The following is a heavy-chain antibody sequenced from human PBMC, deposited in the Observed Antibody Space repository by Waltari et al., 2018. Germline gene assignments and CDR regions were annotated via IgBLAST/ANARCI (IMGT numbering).Heavy chain of an antibody. CDR3: ARDRPGLRYYYYYYGMDV. V-gene: IGHV1-2*02. D-gene: IGHD4-17*01. CDR1: GYTFTGYY. Sequence: QVQLVQSGAEVTKPGASVKVSCKASGYTFTGYYMHWVRQAPGQGLEWMGWINPNSGGTNYAQKFQGRVTMTRDTSISTAYMELSRLRSDDTAVYYCARDRPGLRYYYYYYGMDVWGQGTTVTVSS. CDR2: INPNSGGT. J-gene: IGHJ6*02.